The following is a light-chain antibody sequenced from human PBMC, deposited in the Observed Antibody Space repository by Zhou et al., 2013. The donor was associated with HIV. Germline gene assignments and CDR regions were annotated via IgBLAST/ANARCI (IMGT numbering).Light chain of an antibody. CDR3: QQRSNWPPT. J-gene: IGKJ2*01. CDR1: QSVRSSL. V-gene: IGKV3D-20*02. Sequence: EIVLTQSPGTLSLSPGERATLSCRASQSVRSSLLAWYQQKPGQAPRLLIYGASRRATGIPDRVSGSGSGTDFTLTISSLEPEDFAVYYCQQRSNWPPTFGQGTKLEIK. CDR2: GAS.